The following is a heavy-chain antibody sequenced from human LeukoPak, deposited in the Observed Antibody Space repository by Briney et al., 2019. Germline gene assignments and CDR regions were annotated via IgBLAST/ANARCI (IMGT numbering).Heavy chain of an antibody. D-gene: IGHD2-2*01. CDR3: AKVGYCSSTSCYGLPFDY. V-gene: IGHV3-30*02. Sequence: PGGTLRLSCIASGFNFNAYAMNWVRQAPGEGLEWVATIQYDGLYKYYIDSVKGRFTISRDNSRSTLYLQMNSLRAEDTAVYYCAKVGYCSSTSCYGLPFDYWGQGTLVTVSS. J-gene: IGHJ4*02. CDR2: IQYDGLYK. CDR1: GFNFNAYA.